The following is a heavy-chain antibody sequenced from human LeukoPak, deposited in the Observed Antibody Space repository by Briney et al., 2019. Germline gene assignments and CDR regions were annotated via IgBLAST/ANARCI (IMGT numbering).Heavy chain of an antibody. CDR1: GFTFSSYA. Sequence: GGSLRLSCAASGFTFSSYAMSWVRQAPGKGLEWVTAISGSGGSTYYADSVKGRFTISRDNSKNTLYLQMNSLRAEDTAVYYCARGLFHFWSGYYTGRGMDVWGQGTTVTVSS. J-gene: IGHJ6*02. CDR2: ISGSGGST. D-gene: IGHD3-3*02. CDR3: ARGLFHFWSGYYTGRGMDV. V-gene: IGHV3-23*01.